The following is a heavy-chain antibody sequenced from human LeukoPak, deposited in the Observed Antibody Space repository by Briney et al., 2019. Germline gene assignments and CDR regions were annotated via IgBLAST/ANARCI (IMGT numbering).Heavy chain of an antibody. D-gene: IGHD3-10*01. Sequence: SETLSLTCTVSGGSISSGDYYWSWIRQPPGKGLEWIGYIYYSGSTYYNPSLKSRVTISVDTSKNQFSLKLSSVTAADTAVYYCARDLIGASTVYMDVWGKGTTVTVSS. CDR2: IYYSGST. J-gene: IGHJ6*03. CDR1: GGSISSGDYY. CDR3: ARDLIGASTVYMDV. V-gene: IGHV4-30-4*08.